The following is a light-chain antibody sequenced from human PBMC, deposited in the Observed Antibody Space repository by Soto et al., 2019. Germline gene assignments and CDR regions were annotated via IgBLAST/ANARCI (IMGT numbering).Light chain of an antibody. CDR1: QSVSSSY. CDR3: QQYGSSPLT. J-gene: IGKJ1*01. Sequence: EIVLTQSPGTLSLSPGERATLSCRASQSVSSSYLAWYQQKPGQAPRLLIYGASSRATGIPGRFSGSESGTDSTLTISRLEPEDFAVYYCQQYGSSPLTFGQGTKVEIK. V-gene: IGKV3-20*01. CDR2: GAS.